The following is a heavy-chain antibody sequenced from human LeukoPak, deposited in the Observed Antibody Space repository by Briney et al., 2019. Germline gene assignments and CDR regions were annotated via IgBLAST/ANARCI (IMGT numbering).Heavy chain of an antibody. CDR3: ARDRSYGYLYDAFDI. V-gene: IGHV3-64*01. D-gene: IGHD5-18*01. CDR2: ISSNGGST. J-gene: IGHJ3*02. CDR1: GFTFSSYA. Sequence: GGSLRLSXAASGFTFSSYAMHWVRQAPGKGLEYVSAISSNGGSTYYANSVKGRFTISRDNSKNTLYLQMGSLRAEDMAVYYCARDRSYGYLYDAFDIWGQGTMVTVSS.